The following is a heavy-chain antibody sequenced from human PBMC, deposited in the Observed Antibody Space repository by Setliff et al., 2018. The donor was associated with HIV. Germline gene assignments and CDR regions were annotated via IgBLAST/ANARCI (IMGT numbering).Heavy chain of an antibody. CDR3: ARWPPHRSSDYDQEYYFDY. V-gene: IGHV4-59*08. J-gene: IGHJ4*02. CDR2: ITDSGNT. Sequence: KTSETLSLTCNVSGASISSYYWTWIRQSPGNRLEWLGYITDSGNTNYNPSLRRRVTISVDTSKNQFSLKLSSVTAADTAVYYCARWPPHRSSDYDQEYYFDYWGQGTLVTVSS. D-gene: IGHD3-22*01. CDR1: GASISSYY.